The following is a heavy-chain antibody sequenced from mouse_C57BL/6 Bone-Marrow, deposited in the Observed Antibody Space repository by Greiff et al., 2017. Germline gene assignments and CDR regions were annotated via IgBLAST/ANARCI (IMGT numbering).Heavy chain of an antibody. CDR1: GYTFTSYW. V-gene: IGHV1-64*01. CDR3: ARIEVTTDY. D-gene: IGHD2-12*01. J-gene: IGHJ2*01. CDR2: IQPKSGST. Sequence: QVQLQQPGAELVKPGASVKLSCKASGYTFTSYWMHWVQQRPGQGLEWIGMIQPKSGSTNSNEKFKSKATLTVDKSSSPANMQLSSLTSEDSAVYYCARIEVTTDYGGQGTTLTVSS.